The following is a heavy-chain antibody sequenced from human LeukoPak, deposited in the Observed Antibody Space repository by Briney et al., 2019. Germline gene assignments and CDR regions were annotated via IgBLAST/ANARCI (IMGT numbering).Heavy chain of an antibody. V-gene: IGHV4-61*01. J-gene: IGHJ4*02. CDR1: GGSVSSGSYY. CDR2: IYYSGST. D-gene: IGHD3-3*01. Sequence: SETLPLTCTVSGGSVSSGSYYWSWIRQPPGKGLEWIGYIYYSGSTNYNPSLKSRVTISVDTSKNQFSLKLSSVTAADTAVYYCARVAGLRFLEWLLYFDYWGQGTLVTVSS. CDR3: ARVAGLRFLEWLLYFDY.